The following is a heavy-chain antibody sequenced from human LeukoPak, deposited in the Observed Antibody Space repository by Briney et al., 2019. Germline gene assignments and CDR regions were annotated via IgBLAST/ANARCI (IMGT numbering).Heavy chain of an antibody. CDR3: ATFHEP. Sequence: GGSLRLSCAASGFTFSAYSMSWVRQAPGKGLEWVSYISPSSIPAYADSVKGRFTISRDNAKNSVSLQMNSLRAEDTAVYYCATFHEPWGQGTLVTVSS. D-gene: IGHD2/OR15-2a*01. CDR2: ISPSSIPA. J-gene: IGHJ5*02. CDR1: GFTFSAYS. V-gene: IGHV3-48*01.